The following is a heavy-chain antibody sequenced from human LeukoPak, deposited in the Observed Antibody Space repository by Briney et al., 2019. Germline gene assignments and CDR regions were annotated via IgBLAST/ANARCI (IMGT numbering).Heavy chain of an antibody. J-gene: IGHJ4*02. Sequence: SETLSLTCTVSGGSISGYYWSWIRQPPGKGLEWIGEINHSGSTNYNPSLKSRVTISVDTSKNQFSLKLSSVTAADTAVYYCARGKGYGSGSYAYWGQGTLVTVSS. V-gene: IGHV4-34*01. CDR1: GGSISGYY. CDR3: ARGKGYGSGSYAY. D-gene: IGHD3-10*01. CDR2: INHSGST.